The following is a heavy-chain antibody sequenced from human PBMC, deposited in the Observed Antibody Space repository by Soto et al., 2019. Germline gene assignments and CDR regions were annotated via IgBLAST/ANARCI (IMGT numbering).Heavy chain of an antibody. CDR1: GYSFTSYW. J-gene: IGHJ6*02. D-gene: IGHD3-16*01. CDR2: IDPSDSYT. V-gene: IGHV5-10-1*01. Sequence: GESLKISCKGSGYSFTSYWISGVRQMPGKGLEWMGRIDPSDSYTNYSPSFQGHVTISADKSISTAYLQWSSLKASDTAMYYCAKGVYYGMDVWGQGTTVTVSS. CDR3: AKGVYYGMDV.